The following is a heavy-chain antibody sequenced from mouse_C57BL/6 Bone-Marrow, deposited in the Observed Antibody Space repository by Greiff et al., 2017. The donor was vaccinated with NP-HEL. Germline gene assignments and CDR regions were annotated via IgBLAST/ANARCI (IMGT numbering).Heavy chain of an antibody. CDR3: ARGGYDGYYDYYAMDY. V-gene: IGHV5-16*01. D-gene: IGHD2-3*01. CDR1: GFTFSDYY. Sequence: EVKVVESEGGLVQPGSSMKLSCTASGFTFSDYYMALVRQVPEKGLEWVANINYDGSSTYYLDSLKSRFIISRDNAKNILYLQMSSLKSEDTATYYCARGGYDGYYDYYAMDYWGQGTSVTVSS. CDR2: INYDGSST. J-gene: IGHJ4*01.